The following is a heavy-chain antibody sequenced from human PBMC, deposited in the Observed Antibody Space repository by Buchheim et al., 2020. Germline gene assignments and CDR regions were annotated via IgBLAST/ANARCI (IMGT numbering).Heavy chain of an antibody. V-gene: IGHV3-7*01. CDR3: SRALEY. CDR2: INQDGNEI. J-gene: IGHJ4*02. CDR1: GFTFGNFW. Sequence: EVQMVESGGTLVQPGGSLRLSCVASGFTFGNFWMDWVRQAPGKGLEWVANINQDGNEINYVDSVKGRFTISRDNAKNSQFLQMNSLRVEDTGLYFCSRALEYCGQGTL.